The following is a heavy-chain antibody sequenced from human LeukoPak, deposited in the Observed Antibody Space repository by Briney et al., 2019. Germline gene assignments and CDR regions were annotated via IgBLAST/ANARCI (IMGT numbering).Heavy chain of an antibody. D-gene: IGHD6-13*01. Sequence: GGSLRLSCAASGFTFSSYSMNWVRQAPGKGLEWVSSISSSSSYIYYADSVKGRFTITRDNAKNSLYLQMNSLRADDTAVYYCAREGVSQDYFYCWGQGTLVTVSS. CDR1: GFTFSSYS. J-gene: IGHJ4*02. V-gene: IGHV3-21*01. CDR2: ISSSSSYI. CDR3: AREGVSQDYFYC.